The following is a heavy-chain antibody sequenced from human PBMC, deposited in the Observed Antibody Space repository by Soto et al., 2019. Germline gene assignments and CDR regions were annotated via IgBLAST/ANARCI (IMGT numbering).Heavy chain of an antibody. J-gene: IGHJ5*02. V-gene: IGHV2-70*01. D-gene: IGHD1-1*01. CDR1: GFSLTSSWMS. CDR2: TDDNDHK. Sequence: GPTLVNPTQTLTLTCTFSGFSLTSSWMSVTRIRQPPCKALEWLALTDDNDHKYYNSSLRTRLTLSKDTSKNHVVLTMTSMDPVDTGMYFCARLLKGGTSDWNQIDLWGQGNLVTVSS. CDR3: ARLLKGGTSDWNQIDL.